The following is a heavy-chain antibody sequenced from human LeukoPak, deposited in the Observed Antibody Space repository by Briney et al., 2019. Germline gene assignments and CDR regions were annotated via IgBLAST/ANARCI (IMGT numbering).Heavy chain of an antibody. V-gene: IGHV5-51*01. J-gene: IGHJ4*02. CDR3: ARHASGWYVDGYYFDY. Sequence: GESLKISCKGSGYSFTNYWIGWVRQMPGKGLERMGIIYPGDSDTRYSPSFQGQVTISADKSISTAYLQWSSLKASDTAMYYCARHASGWYVDGYYFDYWGQGTLVTVSS. CDR2: IYPGDSDT. D-gene: IGHD6-19*01. CDR1: GYSFTNYW.